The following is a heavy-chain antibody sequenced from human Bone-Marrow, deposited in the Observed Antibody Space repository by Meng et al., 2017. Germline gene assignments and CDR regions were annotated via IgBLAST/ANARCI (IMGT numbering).Heavy chain of an antibody. CDR1: GGSIGSSNW. CDR2: IYHSGST. CDR3: ARVRVEYWYFDL. V-gene: IGHV4-4*02. Sequence: HVQLQESGPGLGKPTGTLSLACAGAGGSIGSSNWWSWVRQPPEKGLGWIGEIYHSGSTNYNPSLKSRVTISVDKSKNQFSLKLSSVTAADTAVYYCARVRVEYWYFDLWGRGTLVTVSS. J-gene: IGHJ2*01.